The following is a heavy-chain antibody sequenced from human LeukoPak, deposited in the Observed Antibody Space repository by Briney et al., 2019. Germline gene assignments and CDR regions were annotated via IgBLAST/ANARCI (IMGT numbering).Heavy chain of an antibody. D-gene: IGHD6-6*01. J-gene: IGHJ6*02. V-gene: IGHV3-7*05. CDR2: IKQDGSEE. CDR1: GFTFSNAW. CDR3: ARDPYSSTWSYGMDV. Sequence: GGSLRLSCAASGFTFSNAWMSWVRQAPGKGLEWVANIKQDGSEEVYVDSVKGRFTISRDNAKNSLFLQMNTLRAEDTAVYYCARDPYSSTWSYGMDVWGQGTTVTVSS.